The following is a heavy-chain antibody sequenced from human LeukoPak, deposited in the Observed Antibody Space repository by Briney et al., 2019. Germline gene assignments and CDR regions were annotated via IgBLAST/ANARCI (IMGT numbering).Heavy chain of an antibody. V-gene: IGHV4-30-4*01. CDR1: GGSISSGDYY. CDR2: IYYSGST. D-gene: IGHD2-2*01. CDR3: ARASTSETYGMDV. Sequence: SETLSLTCTVSGGSISSGDYYWSWIRQPPGKGLEWIGYIYYSGSTYYNPSLKSRVTISVDASKNQFSLKLSSVTAADTAVYYCARASTSETYGMDVWGQGTTVTVSS. J-gene: IGHJ6*02.